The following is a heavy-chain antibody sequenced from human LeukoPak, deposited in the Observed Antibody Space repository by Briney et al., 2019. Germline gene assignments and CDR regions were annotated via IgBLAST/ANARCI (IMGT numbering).Heavy chain of an antibody. J-gene: IGHJ4*02. V-gene: IGHV4-34*01. CDR1: GGSFSGYY. CDR3: ARHRRITMVRGEIDY. Sequence: SETLSLTCAVYGGSFSGYYWSWIRQPPGKGLEWIGEINHSGSTNYNPSLKSRVTISVDTSKNQFSLKLSSVTAADTAVYYCARHRRITMVRGEIDYWGQGTLVTVSS. CDR2: INHSGST. D-gene: IGHD3-10*01.